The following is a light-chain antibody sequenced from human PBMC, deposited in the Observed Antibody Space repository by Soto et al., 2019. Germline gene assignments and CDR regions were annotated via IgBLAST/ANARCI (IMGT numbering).Light chain of an antibody. V-gene: IGKV3-20*01. J-gene: IGKJ3*01. CDR2: GAS. CDR1: QRVSSTY. CDR3: QQYGSSPPGFT. Sequence: EVVLTQSLDTLSLFPGERATLSCRASQRVSSTYFAWYRQKPGQPPSLLIYGASNRATGVPDRFSGSGSRTDFTLTISRLEPEDFAVYYCQQYGSSPPGFTFGPGTTVEIK.